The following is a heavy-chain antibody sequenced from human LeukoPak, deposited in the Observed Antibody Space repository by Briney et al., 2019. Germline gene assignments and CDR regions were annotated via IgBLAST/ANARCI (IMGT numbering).Heavy chain of an antibody. CDR1: GFTFRSYA. CDR2: ISGSGANT. Sequence: PGGSLRLSCAASGFTFRSYAMSWVRQAPGKGLEWVSAISGSGANTYYADSVKGRFTISRDNSKNTLHLQMNSLRAEDTAVYYCAKPSSGYGSFDSWGQGTLVTVSS. D-gene: IGHD6-19*01. J-gene: IGHJ4*02. V-gene: IGHV3-23*01. CDR3: AKPSSGYGSFDS.